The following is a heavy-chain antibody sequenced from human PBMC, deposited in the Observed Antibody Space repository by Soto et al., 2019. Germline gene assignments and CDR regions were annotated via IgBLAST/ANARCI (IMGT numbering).Heavy chain of an antibody. Sequence: QVQLQESGPGLVKPSETLSLTCTVSGGSVSSGSYYWSWIRQPPGKGLECIGYIYYSGSTNYNPSLKSRVTISVDTSKNQFSLKLSSVTAADTAVYYCARIGAAAAWDYWGQGTLVTVSS. J-gene: IGHJ4*02. V-gene: IGHV4-61*01. CDR3: ARIGAAAAWDY. D-gene: IGHD6-13*01. CDR2: IYYSGST. CDR1: GGSVSSGSYY.